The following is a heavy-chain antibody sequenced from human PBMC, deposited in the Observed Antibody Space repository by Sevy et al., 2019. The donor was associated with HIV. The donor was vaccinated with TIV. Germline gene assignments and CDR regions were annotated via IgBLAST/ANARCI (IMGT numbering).Heavy chain of an antibody. CDR1: GFTFSNYA. Sequence: GGSLRLSCTGSGFTFSNYAMNWVRQAPGKGLEWVSTIFRSGDVTYYADSVKGRFTISRDNSRNTLFLQMKGLRAEDTAVYYCAGARYDSSGSFDAFDILGQGTMVTVSS. D-gene: IGHD3-22*01. J-gene: IGHJ3*02. CDR3: AGARYDSSGSFDAFDI. V-gene: IGHV3-23*01. CDR2: IFRSGDVT.